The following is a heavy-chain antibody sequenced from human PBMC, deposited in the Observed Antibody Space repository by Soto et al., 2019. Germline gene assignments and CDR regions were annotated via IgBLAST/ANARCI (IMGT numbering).Heavy chain of an antibody. D-gene: IGHD2-21*01. J-gene: IGHJ5*02. V-gene: IGHV4-34*01. CDR1: GGSFSGYY. Sequence: SETLSLTCAVYGGSFSGYYWSWIRQPPGKGLEWIGEINHSGSTNYNPSLKSRVTISVDTSKNQFSLKLSSVTAADTAVYYCARAGPGGAGLLWFDPWGQGTLVTVSS. CDR2: INHSGST. CDR3: ARAGPGGAGLLWFDP.